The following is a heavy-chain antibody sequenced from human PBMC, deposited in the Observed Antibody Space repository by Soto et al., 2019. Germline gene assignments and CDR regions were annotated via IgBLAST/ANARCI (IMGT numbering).Heavy chain of an antibody. CDR3: AGGGINYGDYRSMDV. J-gene: IGHJ6*03. CDR1: GFTFSSYN. V-gene: IGHV3-21*01. D-gene: IGHD4-17*01. Sequence: EVQLVESGGGLVKPGGSLRLSCAASGFTFSSYNMKWVRQAPGKGLEWDSSLSSSSTYIYYAYSVKGRFTISRDNAKNSLYLQMNSLRAEDTAVYYCAGGGINYGDYRSMDVWGEGSTVTVSS. CDR2: LSSSSTYI.